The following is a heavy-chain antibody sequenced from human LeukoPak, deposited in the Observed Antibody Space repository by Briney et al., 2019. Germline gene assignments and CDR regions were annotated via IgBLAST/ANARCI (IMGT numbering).Heavy chain of an antibody. D-gene: IGHD2-2*01. CDR3: ARDFPVSYCSSTSCYPGFDY. J-gene: IGHJ4*02. CDR1: GFTFSSYA. V-gene: IGHV3-30-3*01. Sequence: GGSLRLSCAASGFTFSSYAMHWVRQAPGKGLEWVAVISYDGSNKYYADSVKGRFTISRGNSKNTLYLQMNSLRAEDTAVYYCARDFPVSYCSSTSCYPGFDYRGQGTLVTVSS. CDR2: ISYDGSNK.